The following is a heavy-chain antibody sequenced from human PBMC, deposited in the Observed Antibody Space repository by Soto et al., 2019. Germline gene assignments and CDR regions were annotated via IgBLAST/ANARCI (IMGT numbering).Heavy chain of an antibody. V-gene: IGHV2-5*02. CDR2: LYWDDEK. J-gene: IGHJ4*02. CDR1: GFSLNTNAVG. Sequence: QITLKESGPPLVKPTQTLTLTCTFSGFSLNTNAVGVAWIRQPPGKALEWLALLYWDDEKRYSSSLKSRLTITTDTSKNQVVPTMNNMDPEDTATYYCAHRRVRDSSGENFDSWGQGTLVTVSS. D-gene: IGHD6-19*01. CDR3: AHRRVRDSSGENFDS.